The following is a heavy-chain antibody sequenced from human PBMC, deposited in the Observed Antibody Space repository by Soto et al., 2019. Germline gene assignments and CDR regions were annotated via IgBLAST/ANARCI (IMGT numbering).Heavy chain of an antibody. CDR3: VKSGMVAAQSELDAFDI. D-gene: IGHD2-15*01. V-gene: IGHV3-23*01. CDR1: GFTFSSYA. J-gene: IGHJ3*02. Sequence: EVQLLESGGGLVQPGGSLRLSCAASGFTFSSYAMSWVRQAPGKGLEWVSAISGSGGSTYYADSVKGRFTISRDNSKNTLYLQMNSLRAEDTAVYYCVKSGMVAAQSELDAFDIWGQGTMVTVSS. CDR2: ISGSGGST.